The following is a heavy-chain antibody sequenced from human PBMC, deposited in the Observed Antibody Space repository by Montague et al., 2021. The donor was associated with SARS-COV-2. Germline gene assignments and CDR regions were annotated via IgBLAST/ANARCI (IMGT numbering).Heavy chain of an antibody. CDR1: GDSVNRNY. CDR2: IFYSGST. D-gene: IGHD4-23*01. Sequence: SETLSLTCSVSGDSVNRNYWSWVRQPPGKGLEWLGYIFYSGSTYNPSLNSRVTMSLDTSKNHFSLNLISVTAADTAVDYCAKASRGYGGDFDSWGQGTLVIVSS. V-gene: IGHV4-59*02. CDR3: AKASRGYGGDFDS. J-gene: IGHJ4*02.